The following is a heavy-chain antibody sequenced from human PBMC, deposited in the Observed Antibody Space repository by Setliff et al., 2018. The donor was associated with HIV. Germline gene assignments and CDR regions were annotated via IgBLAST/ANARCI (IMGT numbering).Heavy chain of an antibody. D-gene: IGHD3-3*01. Sequence: SETLSLTCTVSGGSISSGSYYWSWIRQPAGKGLEWIGHIHTSGSTNHNPSLKSRVTISVDTSKNQFPLKLSSVTAADTAVYYCARLEAYYNFWSAYLGAFDIWGQGTMVTVSS. CDR1: GGSISSGSYY. V-gene: IGHV4-61*09. J-gene: IGHJ3*02. CDR3: ARLEAYYNFWSAYLGAFDI. CDR2: IHTSGST.